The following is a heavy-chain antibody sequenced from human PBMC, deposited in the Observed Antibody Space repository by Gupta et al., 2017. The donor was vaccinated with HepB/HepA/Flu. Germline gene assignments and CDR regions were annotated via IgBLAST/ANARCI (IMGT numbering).Heavy chain of an antibody. D-gene: IGHD4-17*01. CDR2: ISYDGSNK. CDR3: ARDWGLDYGDYDGIYWYFDL. CDR1: GFTFSSYA. V-gene: IGHV3-30-3*01. J-gene: IGHJ2*01. Sequence: QVQLVESGGGVVQPGRSLRLSCAASGFTFSSYAMHWVRQAPGKGLEWVAVISYDGSNKYYADSVKGRFTISRDNSKTTLYLQMNSLRAEDTAVYYCARDWGLDYGDYDGIYWYFDLWGRGTLVTVSS.